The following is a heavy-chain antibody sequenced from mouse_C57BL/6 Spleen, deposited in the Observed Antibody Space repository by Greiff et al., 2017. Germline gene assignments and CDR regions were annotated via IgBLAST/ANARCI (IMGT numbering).Heavy chain of an antibody. Sequence: EVKVVESGGGLVKPGGSLKLSCAASGFTFSDYGMHWVRQAPEKGLEWVAYISSGSSTIYYADTVKGRFTISRDNAKNTLFLQMTSLRSEDTAMYYCARPPATGTAWFAYWGQGTLVTVSA. CDR1: GFTFSDYG. J-gene: IGHJ3*01. D-gene: IGHD4-1*02. V-gene: IGHV5-17*01. CDR2: ISSGSSTI. CDR3: ARPPATGTAWFAY.